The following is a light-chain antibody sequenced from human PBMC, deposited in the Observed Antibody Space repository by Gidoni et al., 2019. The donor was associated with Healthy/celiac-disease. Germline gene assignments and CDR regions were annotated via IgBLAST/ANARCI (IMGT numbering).Light chain of an antibody. V-gene: IGKV1-33*01. Sequence: HKTQSPSSLSASVGDRVTITCQASQDISNYLNWYQQKTGKAPKLLIYAASNLETGVPSRFSGSGSGTDFTFTISSLQPEDIATYYCQQYDNLPLTFGRGTKVEIK. J-gene: IGKJ4*01. CDR1: QDISNY. CDR3: QQYDNLPLT. CDR2: AAS.